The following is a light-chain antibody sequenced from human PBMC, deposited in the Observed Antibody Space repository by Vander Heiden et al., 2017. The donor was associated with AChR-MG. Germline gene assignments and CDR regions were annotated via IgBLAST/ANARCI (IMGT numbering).Light chain of an antibody. CDR1: SSNIGNNA. V-gene: IGLV1-36*01. J-gene: IGLJ3*02. CDR3: AAWDDRLNGAV. Sequence: QSVLTQPPSVSEAPRQRVTISCSGSSSNIGNNAVNWYQQLPGKAPKLLIYYDDLLPSGVSDRFSGSKSGTSDSLDISGLQSEDEADYYCAAWDDRLNGAVFGGGTKLTVL. CDR2: YDD.